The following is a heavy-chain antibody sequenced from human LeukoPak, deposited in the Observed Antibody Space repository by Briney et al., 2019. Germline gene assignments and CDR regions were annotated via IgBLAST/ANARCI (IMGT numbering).Heavy chain of an antibody. CDR2: IYHRGST. Sequence: SETLSLTCTVSGGSISTGGYYWNWIRQHPGKGLEWIGFIYHRGSTSYNPSLKRRLSISVDTSKSQFPLKLNSVAAAVTAVYYCARGRFYGFSGDSWGQGTLVTVSS. CDR1: GGSISTGGYY. D-gene: IGHD2/OR15-2a*01. CDR3: ARGRFYGFSGDS. V-gene: IGHV4-31*03. J-gene: IGHJ4*02.